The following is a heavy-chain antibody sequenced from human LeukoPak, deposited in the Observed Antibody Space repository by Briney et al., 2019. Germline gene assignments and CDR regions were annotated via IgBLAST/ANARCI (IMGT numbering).Heavy chain of an antibody. V-gene: IGHV3-33*06. J-gene: IGHJ2*01. CDR1: GFTFSSFG. CDR2: LWFDGSNT. D-gene: IGHD3-22*01. Sequence: GGSLRLSCAASGFTFSSFGMHWVRQAPGQGLEWVAVLWFDGSNTYSADSVKGRFTISRDNSKNTLYLQMNSLRAEDTAVYYCAKDPYYYDSSDYLRDVRGYFDLWGRGTLVTVSS. CDR3: AKDPYYYDSSDYLRDVRGYFDL.